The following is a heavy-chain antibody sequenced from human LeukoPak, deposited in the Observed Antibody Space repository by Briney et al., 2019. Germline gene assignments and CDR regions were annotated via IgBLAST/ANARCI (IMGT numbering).Heavy chain of an antibody. Sequence: PGGSLRLSCAVSGFTFSSYWMSWVRQAPGKGLEWVSTINGGGVNTHYADSVGGRFTISRDNSKNTLFLQMNSLRDEDTAVYYCAKDLYSNYGPADYWGQGNLVTVSS. V-gene: IGHV3-23*01. CDR2: INGGGVNT. D-gene: IGHD4-11*01. CDR3: AKDLYSNYGPADY. CDR1: GFTFSSYW. J-gene: IGHJ4*02.